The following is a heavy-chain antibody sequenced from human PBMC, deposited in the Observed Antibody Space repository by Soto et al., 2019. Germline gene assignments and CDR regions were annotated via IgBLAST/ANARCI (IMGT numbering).Heavy chain of an antibody. J-gene: IGHJ6*02. CDR1: GFTFSSYG. Sequence: QVQLVESGGGVVQPGRSLRLSCAASGFTFSSYGMHWVRQAPGKGLEWVAVISYDGSKKYYADSVKGRFTISRDNSKNTLYLQMNSLRAEDTAVYYCAKDVVVVATTGLGDYYYYYGMDVWGQGTTVTVSS. CDR3: AKDVVVVATTGLGDYYYYYGMDV. V-gene: IGHV3-30*18. CDR2: ISYDGSKK. D-gene: IGHD2-15*01.